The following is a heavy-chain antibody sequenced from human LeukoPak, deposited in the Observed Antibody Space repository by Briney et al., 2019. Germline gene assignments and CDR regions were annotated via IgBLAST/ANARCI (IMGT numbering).Heavy chain of an antibody. CDR2: ISAYNGNT. CDR3: AREYDYDTSGYYYRPDAFDI. J-gene: IGHJ3*02. V-gene: IGHV1-18*04. D-gene: IGHD3-22*01. CDR1: GYTFTGYG. Sequence: GASVKVSCKASGYTFTGYGINWVRQAPGQGREWMGWISAYNGNTNYAQKLQGKVTMTTDTSTSTAYMELRSLRSDDTAVYYCAREYDYDTSGYYYRPDAFDIWGQGTMVTVSS.